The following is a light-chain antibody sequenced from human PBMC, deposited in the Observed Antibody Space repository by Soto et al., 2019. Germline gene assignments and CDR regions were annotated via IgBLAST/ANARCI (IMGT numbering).Light chain of an antibody. J-gene: IGLJ3*02. V-gene: IGLV1-47*01. CDR3: AAWDDSLSVV. CDR2: RNN. Sequence: QSALTQPPSASGTPGQRVTISCSGSSSNIGSNYVYWYQQLPKTAPKLLIYRNNQRPSGVPDRFSGSKSGTSASLAISGLRSEDEADYYCAAWDDSLSVVFGGGTQLTVL. CDR1: SSNIGSNY.